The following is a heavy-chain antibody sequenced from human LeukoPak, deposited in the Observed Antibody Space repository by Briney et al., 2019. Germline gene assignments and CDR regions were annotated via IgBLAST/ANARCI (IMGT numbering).Heavy chain of an antibody. CDR3: ARLSSSRNFDY. CDR2: VYYTGST. J-gene: IGHJ4*02. D-gene: IGHD6-13*01. CDR1: GGSLSNYY. V-gene: IGHV4-59*01. Sequence: PSVTLSLTCTVSGGSLSNYYWSWIRQPPGKGLDWIGYVYYTGSTNYNPSLKSRVTISVDTSKNQFSLKLSSVTAADTAVYYCARLSSSRNFDYWGQGTLVTVS.